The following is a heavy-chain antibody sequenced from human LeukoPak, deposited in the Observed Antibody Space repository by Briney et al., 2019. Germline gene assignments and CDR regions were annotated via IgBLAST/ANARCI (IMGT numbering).Heavy chain of an antibody. V-gene: IGHV3-7*01. Sequence: GGSLRLSCAASRFTFSSYWMSWVRQAPGKGLEWVANIKQDASEKYYVDSVKGRFTISRDNAKNSLYLQMNSLRAEDTAVYYCARDYRGYRAPYYFDYWGQGTLVTVSS. J-gene: IGHJ4*02. D-gene: IGHD2-15*01. CDR2: IKQDASEK. CDR3: ARDYRGYRAPYYFDY. CDR1: RFTFSSYW.